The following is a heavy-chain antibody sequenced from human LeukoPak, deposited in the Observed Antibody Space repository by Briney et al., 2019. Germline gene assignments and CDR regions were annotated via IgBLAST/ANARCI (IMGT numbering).Heavy chain of an antibody. CDR3: ARVITVRGVIFDY. CDR1: GGSISSYY. D-gene: IGHD3-16*01. J-gene: IGHJ4*02. Sequence: SETLSLTCTVAGGSISSYYWSWIRQPPGKGLEWIGYIYYSGSTNYNPSLKSRVTISVDTAKNQFSLKLSSVTAADTAVYYCARVITVRGVIFDYWGQGTLVTVSS. CDR2: IYYSGST. V-gene: IGHV4-59*01.